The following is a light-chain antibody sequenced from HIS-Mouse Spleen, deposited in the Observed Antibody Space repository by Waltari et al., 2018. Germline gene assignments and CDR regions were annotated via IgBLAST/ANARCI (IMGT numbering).Light chain of an antibody. Sequence: DIQLTHSPSFLSASVGDRVTITCRASQGISSYLACYQQNPGKAPKLLIYAASTVQSGVPSRFGGSGSGKEFTITISSLQDEDFATYYRQQLNRHAPTFGQGTKVEIK. CDR2: AAS. CDR1: QGISSY. CDR3: QQLNRHAPT. V-gene: IGKV1-9*01. J-gene: IGKJ1*01.